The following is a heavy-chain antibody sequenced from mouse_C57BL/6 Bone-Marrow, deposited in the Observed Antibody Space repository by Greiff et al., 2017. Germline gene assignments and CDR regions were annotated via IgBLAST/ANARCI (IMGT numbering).Heavy chain of an antibody. J-gene: IGHJ3*01. CDR1: GYTFTRYW. CDR3: AREYYAWFAY. V-gene: IGHV1-69*01. D-gene: IGHD1-1*02. CDR2: IDPSDSYT. Sequence: QVQLQQPGAELVMPGASVKLSCQASGYTFTRYWMHWVKQRPGQGLEWIGEIDPSDSYTNYNHKFKGKSTLTVDKSASTAYMQRSSLTDEDSAVYYCAREYYAWFAYWGQGTLGTGSA.